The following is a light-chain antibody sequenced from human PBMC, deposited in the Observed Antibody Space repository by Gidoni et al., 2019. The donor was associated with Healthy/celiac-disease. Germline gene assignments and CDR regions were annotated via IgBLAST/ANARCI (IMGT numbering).Light chain of an antibody. CDR1: QSLSSW. CDR2: KAS. J-gene: IGKJ2*01. Sequence: DIQMTQSPPPLSASVGDRVTITCRASQSLSSWLAWYQQKPGKAPKLLIYKASSLESGVPSRFSGSGSGTEFTLTISSLQPDDFATYYCQQYNSYSPKYTFGQGTKLEIK. CDR3: QQYNSYSPKYT. V-gene: IGKV1-5*03.